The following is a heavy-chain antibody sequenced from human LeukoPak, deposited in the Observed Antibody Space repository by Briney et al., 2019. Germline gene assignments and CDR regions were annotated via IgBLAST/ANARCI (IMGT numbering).Heavy chain of an antibody. CDR3: ARDLGYSYGSGFDY. CDR1: GGTFSSYA. D-gene: IGHD5-18*01. CDR2: IIPIFGTA. J-gene: IGHJ4*02. Sequence: SVKVSCKASGGTFSSYAISWVRQAPGQGLEWMGRIIPIFGTANYAQKFQGRVTITTDESTSTAYMELSSLRSGDTAVYYCARDLGYSYGSGFDYWGQGTLVTVSS. V-gene: IGHV1-69*05.